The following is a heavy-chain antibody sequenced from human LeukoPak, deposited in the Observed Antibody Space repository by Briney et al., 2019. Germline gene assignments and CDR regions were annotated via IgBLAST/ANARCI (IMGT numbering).Heavy chain of an antibody. CDR1: GYTFTTYY. D-gene: IGHD2-2*02. V-gene: IGHV1-46*01. CDR2: INPSGGAT. J-gene: IGHJ5*02. CDR3: TTRPYCSSTSCYTNWFDP. Sequence: ASVKVSCKASGYTFTTYYMHWVRQAPGQGLEWMGIINPSGGATSYAQKFQGRVTMTEDTSTDTAYMELSSLRSEDTAVYYCTTRPYCSSTSCYTNWFDPWGQGTLVTVSS.